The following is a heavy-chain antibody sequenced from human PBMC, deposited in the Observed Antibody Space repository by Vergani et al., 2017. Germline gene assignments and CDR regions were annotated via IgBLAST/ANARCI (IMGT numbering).Heavy chain of an antibody. CDR1: GYTFTSYA. Sequence: QVQLVQSGAEVKQPGASVKVSCKASGYTFTSYAMHWVRQAPGQRLEWMGWINAGNGNTKYSQKFQGRVTITRDTSASTAYMELSSLRSEDTAVYYCARDGGSYPRFGYWGQGTLVTVSS. D-gene: IGHD1-26*01. J-gene: IGHJ4*02. V-gene: IGHV1-3*01. CDR3: ARDGGSYPRFGY. CDR2: INAGNGNT.